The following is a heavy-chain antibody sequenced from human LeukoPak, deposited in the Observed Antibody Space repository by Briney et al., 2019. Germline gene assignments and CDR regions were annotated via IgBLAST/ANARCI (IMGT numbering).Heavy chain of an antibody. J-gene: IGHJ4*02. CDR2: IYYSWRS. V-gene: IGHV4-39*01. CDR1: GGSISSSSYY. CDR3: PSNPFFWYSGSYAPYFDY. Sequence: PSETLSLTCTVYGGSISSSSYYCGWIRQPPGKGLEWIASIYYSWRSHYNPSLTSRVTISVDTSSKHFSLKLSSVPDADIFEYDCPSNPFFWYSGSYAPYFDYWGQGTLVTVSS. D-gene: IGHD3-10*01.